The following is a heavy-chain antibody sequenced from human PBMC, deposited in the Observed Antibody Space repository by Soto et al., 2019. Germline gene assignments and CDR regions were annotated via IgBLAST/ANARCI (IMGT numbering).Heavy chain of an antibody. Sequence: GESLKISCKGSGYSFTSYWISWVRQMPGKGLEWMGRIDPSDSYTNYSPSFQGHVTISADKSISTAYLQWSSLKASDTAVYYCAREGTRGGFLNWFDPWGQGTLVTVSS. CDR1: GYSFTSYW. J-gene: IGHJ5*02. D-gene: IGHD3-10*01. CDR3: AREGTRGGFLNWFDP. V-gene: IGHV5-10-1*01. CDR2: IDPSDSYT.